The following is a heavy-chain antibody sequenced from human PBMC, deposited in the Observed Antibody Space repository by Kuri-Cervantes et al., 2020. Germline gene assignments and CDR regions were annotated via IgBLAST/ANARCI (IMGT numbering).Heavy chain of an antibody. CDR3: ARAQYNWFDP. V-gene: IGHV4-31*02. CDR1: GGSISSGGYY. D-gene: IGHD5-24*01. CDR2: IYYSGST. J-gene: IGHJ5*02. Sequence: SCTVSGGSISSGGYYWSWIRQHPGKGLEWIGYIYYSGSTYYNPSLKSRVTISVDKSKNQFSLKLSSVTAADTAVYYCARAQYNWFDPWGQGTLVTVSS.